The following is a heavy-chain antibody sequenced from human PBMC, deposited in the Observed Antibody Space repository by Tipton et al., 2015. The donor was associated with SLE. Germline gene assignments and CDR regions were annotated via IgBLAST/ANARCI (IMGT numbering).Heavy chain of an antibody. CDR1: GFTFSSYA. CDR3: ARDAGYCSSTSCYTGDY. CDR2: ISYDGGNK. V-gene: IGHV3-30*04. D-gene: IGHD2-2*02. Sequence: SLRLSCAASGFTFSSYAMHWVRQAPGKGLEWVAIISYDGGNKYYADSVKGRFTISRDNSKNTLYLQMNSLRAEDTAVYYCARDAGYCSSTSCYTGDYWGQGTLVTVSS. J-gene: IGHJ4*02.